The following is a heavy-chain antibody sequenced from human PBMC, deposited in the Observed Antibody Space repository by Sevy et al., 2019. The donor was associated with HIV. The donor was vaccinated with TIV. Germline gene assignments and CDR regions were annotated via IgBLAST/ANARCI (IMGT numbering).Heavy chain of an antibody. CDR1: GGSINSDH. CDR2: VYYTGGT. J-gene: IGHJ3*02. V-gene: IGHV4-59*08. Sequence: SETLSLTCTVSGGSINSDHWNWIRQPPGKGLEWIGYVYYTGGTNYNPSLKNRITISVHRTKNQFSLKLTSVTAADTAVYYRARRNDFDIWGQGTMVTVSS. CDR3: ARRNDFDI.